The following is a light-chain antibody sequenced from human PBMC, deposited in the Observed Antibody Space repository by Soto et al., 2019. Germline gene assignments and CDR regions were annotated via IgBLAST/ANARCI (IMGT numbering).Light chain of an antibody. V-gene: IGLV2-18*02. CDR3: NSYTGSSTYV. CDR1: SSDVGSYNR. J-gene: IGLJ1*01. Sequence: QSVLTQPPSVSGSPGQSVAISCTGTSSDVGSYNRVSWYQQPPGAAPKLMIYEVSNRPSGVPDRFSGSKSGNTASLTISGFQAEDEADYYCNSYTGSSTYVFATGTRVSVL. CDR2: EVS.